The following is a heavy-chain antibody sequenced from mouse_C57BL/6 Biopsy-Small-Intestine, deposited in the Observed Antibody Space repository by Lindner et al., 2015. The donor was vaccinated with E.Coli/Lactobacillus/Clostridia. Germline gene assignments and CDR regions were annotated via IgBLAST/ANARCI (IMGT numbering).Heavy chain of an antibody. Sequence: VQLQESGGGLVKPGGSLKLSCAASGFTFSSYAMSWVRQTPEKRLEWVATISDGGSYTYYPDNVKGRFTISRDNAKNNLYLQMSHLKSEDTAMYYCARERYDYETWFAYWGQGTLVTVSA. CDR2: ISDGGSYT. CDR3: ARERYDYETWFAY. J-gene: IGHJ3*01. V-gene: IGHV5-4*01. D-gene: IGHD2-4*01. CDR1: GFTFSSYA.